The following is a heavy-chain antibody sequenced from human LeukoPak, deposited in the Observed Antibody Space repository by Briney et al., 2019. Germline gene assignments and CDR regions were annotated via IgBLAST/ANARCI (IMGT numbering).Heavy chain of an antibody. CDR1: GGSISSYY. CDR3: ARRGRFLEWSIGGVDY. V-gene: IGHV4-4*07. J-gene: IGHJ4*02. CDR2: IYTSGST. Sequence: SETLSLTCTVSGGSISSYYWSWIRQPAGKGLEWIGRIYTSGSTNYNPSLKSRVTISVDTSKNQFSLKLSSVTAADTAVYYCARRGRFLEWSIGGVDYWGQGTLVTVSS. D-gene: IGHD3-3*01.